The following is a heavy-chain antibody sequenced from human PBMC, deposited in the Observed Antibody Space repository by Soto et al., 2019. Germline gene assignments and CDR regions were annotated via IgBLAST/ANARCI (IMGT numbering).Heavy chain of an antibody. J-gene: IGHJ4*02. V-gene: IGHV3-30-3*01. D-gene: IGHD4-17*01. CDR1: GFTFSSYA. CDR3: AREGVGTTADY. Sequence: QVQLVESGGGVVQPGRSLRLSCAASGFTFSSYAMHWVRQAPGKGLEWVAVISYDGSNKYYADSVKGRFTISRDNSKNTLYLQMNSLRAEDTAVYYCAREGVGTTADYWGQGTLVTVSS. CDR2: ISYDGSNK.